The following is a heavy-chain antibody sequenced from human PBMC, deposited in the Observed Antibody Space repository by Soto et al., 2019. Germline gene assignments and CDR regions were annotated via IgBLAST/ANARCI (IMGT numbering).Heavy chain of an antibody. CDR1: GGSISSYY. CDR2: IYYSGST. D-gene: IGHD3-3*01. V-gene: IGHV4-59*01. J-gene: IGHJ6*02. CDR3: ARVNPYYDFWSGYEHPPGTHYYYGMDV. Sequence: PSETLSLTCTVSGGSISSYYWSWIRQPPGKGLEWIGYIYYSGSTNYNPSLKSRVTISVDTSKNQFSLKLSSVTAADTAVYYCARVNPYYDFWSGYEHPPGTHYYYGMDVWGQGTTVTVSS.